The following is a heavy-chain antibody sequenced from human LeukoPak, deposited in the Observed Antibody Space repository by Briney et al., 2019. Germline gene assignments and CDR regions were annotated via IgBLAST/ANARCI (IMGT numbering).Heavy chain of an antibody. D-gene: IGHD3-22*01. Sequence: PGGSLRLSCAASGFTFSSYEMNWVRRAPGKGLEWVSYISSSGSTIYYADSVKGRFTISRDNAKNSLYLQMNSLRAEDTAVYYCARRPYYYDSLDYWGQGTLVTVSS. V-gene: IGHV3-48*03. CDR2: ISSSGSTI. CDR1: GFTFSSYE. J-gene: IGHJ4*02. CDR3: ARRPYYYDSLDY.